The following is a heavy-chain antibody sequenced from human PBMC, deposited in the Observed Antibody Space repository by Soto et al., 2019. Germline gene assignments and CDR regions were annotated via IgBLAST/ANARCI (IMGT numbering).Heavy chain of an antibody. Sequence: QVQLVQSGAEVKKPGASVKVSCKASGYTFINYYLHWVRQAPGQGLEWMGIINPNGGSTTYAQKIQGRVTLTRDTSTNTVHMELSSLRSEDTAVYYCAQEKWLVRRNDPFDIWGPGTMVTVSS. V-gene: IGHV1-46*01. CDR1: GYTFINYY. J-gene: IGHJ3*02. CDR3: AQEKWLVRRNDPFDI. CDR2: INPNGGST. D-gene: IGHD6-19*01.